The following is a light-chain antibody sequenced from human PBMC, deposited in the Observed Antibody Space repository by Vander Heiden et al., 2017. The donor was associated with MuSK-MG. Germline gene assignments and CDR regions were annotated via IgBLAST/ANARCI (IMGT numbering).Light chain of an antibody. V-gene: IGKV3-20*01. Sequence: VLTQSPGTLSLSPGERATLSCRASQSVSSSYLAWYQQKPGQAPRLLIYGASSRATGIPDRFSGSGSGTDFTLTISRLEPEDFAVYYCQQYGSSPVFGQGTKLEIK. CDR1: QSVSSSY. CDR2: GAS. J-gene: IGKJ2*01. CDR3: QQYGSSPV.